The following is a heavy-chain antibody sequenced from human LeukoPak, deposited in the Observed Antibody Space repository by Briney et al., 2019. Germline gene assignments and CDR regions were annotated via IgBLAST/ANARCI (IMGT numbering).Heavy chain of an antibody. Sequence: SETLSLTCNVSGGSISSSSYYWGWIRQPPGKGLEWIGSIYYSGSTYYNPSLKSRVTISVDTSKNQFSLKLSSVTAADTAVYYCADEGGDYWGQGTLVTVSS. CDR3: ADEGGDY. V-gene: IGHV4-39*01. CDR1: GGSISSSSYY. J-gene: IGHJ4*02. D-gene: IGHD2-15*01. CDR2: IYYSGST.